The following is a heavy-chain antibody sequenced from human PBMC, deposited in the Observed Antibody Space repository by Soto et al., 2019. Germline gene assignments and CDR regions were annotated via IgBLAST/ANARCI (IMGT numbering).Heavy chain of an antibody. CDR3: PRVPDR. V-gene: IGHV4-30-2*01. J-gene: IGHJ5*02. Sequence: SETLSPTCAVSGGSISSGGYSWSWIRQPPGKGLEWIGYMYHSGSTYYNPSLKSRVTISVDRSKNQFSLKLSSVTAADTAVYYCPRVPDRWGQGTLVTVS. CDR1: GGSISSGGYS. D-gene: IGHD2-2*01. CDR2: MYHSGST.